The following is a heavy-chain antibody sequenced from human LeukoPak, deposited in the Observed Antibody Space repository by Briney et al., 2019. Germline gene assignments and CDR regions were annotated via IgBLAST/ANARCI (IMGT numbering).Heavy chain of an antibody. CDR1: GFTFSSYW. D-gene: IGHD2-2*01. J-gene: IGHJ5*02. Sequence: GGSLRLSCAASGFTFSSYWMHWVRQAPGKGLVWVSRSNADGSSTSYADSVKGRFTISRDNSKNTLYLQMNSLRAEDTAVYYCAKGSLSMRYCSSTSCSGIDPWGQGTLVTVSS. CDR3: AKGSLSMRYCSSTSCSGIDP. V-gene: IGHV3-74*01. CDR2: SNADGSST.